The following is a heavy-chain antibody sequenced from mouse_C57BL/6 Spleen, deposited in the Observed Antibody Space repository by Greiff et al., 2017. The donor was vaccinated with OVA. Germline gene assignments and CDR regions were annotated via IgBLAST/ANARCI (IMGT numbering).Heavy chain of an antibody. J-gene: IGHJ2*01. CDR2: ISDGGSYT. V-gene: IGHV5-4*01. CDR3: ARGTTVVAKGYFDY. CDR1: GFTFSSYA. D-gene: IGHD1-1*01. Sequence: EVQRVESGGGLVKPGGSLKLSCAASGFTFSSYAMSWVRQTPEQRLEWVATISDGGSYTYYPDNVKGRFTISRDNAKTNLYLQMRHMKSEDTAMYYCARGTTVVAKGYFDYWGKGTTLTVSS.